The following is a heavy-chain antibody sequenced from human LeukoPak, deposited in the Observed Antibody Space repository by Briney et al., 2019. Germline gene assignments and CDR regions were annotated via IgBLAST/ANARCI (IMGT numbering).Heavy chain of an antibody. J-gene: IGHJ4*02. V-gene: IGHV3-72*01. CDR1: GFTFSDHY. Sequence: GGSLRLSCAASGFTFSDHYMDWVRQAPGQGLEWVGRTRDKPNSYTTEYAASVKGRFTISRDDSKNSLYLQLNSLKTEDTAVYYCARAGSHSNDYSFPFDHWGQGTLVTVSS. CDR2: TRDKPNSYTT. D-gene: IGHD3-16*01. CDR3: ARAGSHSNDYSFPFDH.